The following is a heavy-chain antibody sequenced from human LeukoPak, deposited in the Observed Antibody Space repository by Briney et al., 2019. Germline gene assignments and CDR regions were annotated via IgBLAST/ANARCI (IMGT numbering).Heavy chain of an antibody. CDR3: ARHSSGLEWLLPFDY. J-gene: IGHJ4*02. CDR1: GGSISSNSYY. Sequence: SETLSLTCTVSGGSISSNSYYWGWIRPPPGKGLEWIGSMYYSGSTYYNPSLKSRITISVDTPKHQFSLKQSSVTAADTAVYYCARHSSGLEWLLPFDYWGQGTLVTASS. D-gene: IGHD3-3*01. V-gene: IGHV4-39*01. CDR2: MYYSGST.